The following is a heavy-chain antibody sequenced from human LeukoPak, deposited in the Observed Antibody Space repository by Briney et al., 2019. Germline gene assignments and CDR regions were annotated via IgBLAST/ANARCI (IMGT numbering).Heavy chain of an antibody. Sequence: ASVKVSCKASGYTFTGYLLHWVRQAPGQGLEWMGWINTNNGGTNYAQSFQGRVTLTRDTAITTVYMELSRLRSDDTAVYYCVRVGGYSGYDPRGYFDYWGRGTLVTVSS. J-gene: IGHJ4*02. CDR2: INTNNGGT. CDR1: GYTFTGYL. D-gene: IGHD5-12*01. CDR3: VRVGGYSGYDPRGYFDY. V-gene: IGHV1-2*02.